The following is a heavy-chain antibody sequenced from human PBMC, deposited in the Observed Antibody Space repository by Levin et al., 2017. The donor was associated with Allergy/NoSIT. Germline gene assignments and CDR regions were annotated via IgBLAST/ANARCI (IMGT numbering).Heavy chain of an antibody. CDR2: ISHDGGSK. CDR1: GFTFSSHA. J-gene: IGHJ4*02. CDR3: GRQASSGVF. Sequence: LSLTCAASGFTFSSHAMHWVRQAPGKGLEWVAVISHDGGSKYYADSVKGRLTISRDNSKNTLYLQMNSLRPEDTAVYYCGRQASSGVFWGQGTLVTVSS. D-gene: IGHD6-19*01. V-gene: IGHV3-30*04.